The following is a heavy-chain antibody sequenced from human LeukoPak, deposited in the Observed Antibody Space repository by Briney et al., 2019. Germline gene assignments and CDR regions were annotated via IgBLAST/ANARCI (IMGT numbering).Heavy chain of an antibody. CDR1: GFTFSNYG. CDR2: ISGSGGST. V-gene: IGHV3-23*01. CDR3: AKGKVTLEEYYFDY. J-gene: IGHJ4*02. Sequence: GGSLRLSCAASGFTFSNYGMTWLRQAPGKGLEWVSAISGSGGSTYYADSVKGRFTISRDNSKNTLSLQMNSLSAEDTALYYCAKGKVTLEEYYFDYWGQGTLVTVSS. D-gene: IGHD2-21*02.